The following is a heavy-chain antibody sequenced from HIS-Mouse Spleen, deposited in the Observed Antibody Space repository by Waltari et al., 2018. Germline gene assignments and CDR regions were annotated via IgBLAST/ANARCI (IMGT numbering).Heavy chain of an antibody. CDR1: GFTVSSNY. CDR3: ARGGLAAAGWYFDL. D-gene: IGHD6-13*01. Sequence: EVQLVESGGGLIQPGGSLRLSCAASGFTVSSNYMSWVRQAPGKGLERVSVICSGGSTYYADSGKGRFTISSDNSKNTLYLQMNSLRAEDTAVYYCARGGLAAAGWYFDLWGRGTLVTVSS. CDR2: ICSGGST. V-gene: IGHV3-53*01. J-gene: IGHJ2*01.